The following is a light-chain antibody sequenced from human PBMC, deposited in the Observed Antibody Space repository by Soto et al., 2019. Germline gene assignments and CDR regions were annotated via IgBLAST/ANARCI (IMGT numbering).Light chain of an antibody. V-gene: IGLV2-14*03. CDR2: DVN. CDR1: SSDIGAYNF. Sequence: QLVLTQPASVSGSPGQSITISCTGTSSDIGAYNFVSWYQQHPGKAPKLMLYDVNIRPSGVSNRFSGSKSGNTASLTISGLQAEDEADYYCTSWTTSTTMIFGGGTNVTVL. J-gene: IGLJ2*01. CDR3: TSWTTSTTMI.